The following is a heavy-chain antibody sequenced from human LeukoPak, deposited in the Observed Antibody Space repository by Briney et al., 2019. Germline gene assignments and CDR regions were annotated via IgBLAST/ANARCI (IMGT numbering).Heavy chain of an antibody. CDR1: GYTFTNYG. V-gene: IGHV1-18*01. CDR2: ISAYNGNT. Sequence: GASVKVSCKASGYTFTNYGVSWVRQAPGQGLEWMGWISAYNGNTNYAQKLQGRVTMTTDTSTSTAYMELRSLRSDDTAVYYCAREAERVVGGSNYYSYYGLDVWGQGTTVTVSS. CDR3: AREAERVVGGSNYYSYYGLDV. D-gene: IGHD3-3*01. J-gene: IGHJ6*02.